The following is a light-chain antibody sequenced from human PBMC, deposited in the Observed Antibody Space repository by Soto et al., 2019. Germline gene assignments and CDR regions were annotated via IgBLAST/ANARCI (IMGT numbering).Light chain of an antibody. CDR2: AAS. Sequence: IQMTQSPSTLSASVGDRVTITCRASQSISSWLAWYQQKPGEAPKLLIYAASTLYGGVPSRFSGSGSGTDFALTITSLQAEDFATYYCHQYKTYSTFGQGTKVDIK. CDR3: HQYKTYST. V-gene: IGKV1-5*01. J-gene: IGKJ1*01. CDR1: QSISSW.